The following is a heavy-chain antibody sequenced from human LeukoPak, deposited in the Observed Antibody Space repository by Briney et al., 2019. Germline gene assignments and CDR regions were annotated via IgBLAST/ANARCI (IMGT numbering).Heavy chain of an antibody. Sequence: ASETLSLTCVVSGGSISIGGYSWSWIRRPRGKGLDRFGLIYQSGSTYYNPSIMTRVTITGDSSKNQFSLKLSSVTAADTAVYYCARARPYGDYPVDYWGQGTLVTVSS. CDR2: IYQSGST. CDR1: GGSISIGGYS. D-gene: IGHD4-17*01. J-gene: IGHJ4*02. V-gene: IGHV4-30-2*01. CDR3: ARARPYGDYPVDY.